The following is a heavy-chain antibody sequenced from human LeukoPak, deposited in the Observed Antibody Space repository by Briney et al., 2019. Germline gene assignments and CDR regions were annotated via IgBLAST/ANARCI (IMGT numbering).Heavy chain of an antibody. J-gene: IGHJ4*02. Sequence: PGGSLRLSCAASGLTFSSYAMHRVRQAPGKGLEWVAVISYDGSNKYYADSVKGRFTISRDNSKNTLYLQMNSLRAEDTAVFYCARDQYDTWSRRGNFDSWGQGTLVIVSS. CDR3: ARDQYDTWSRRGNFDS. D-gene: IGHD3-3*01. V-gene: IGHV3-30*04. CDR2: ISYDGSNK. CDR1: GLTFSSYA.